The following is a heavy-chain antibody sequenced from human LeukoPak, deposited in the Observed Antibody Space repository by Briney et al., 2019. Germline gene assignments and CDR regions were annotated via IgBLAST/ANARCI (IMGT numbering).Heavy chain of an antibody. V-gene: IGHV3-7*01. J-gene: IGHJ4*02. Sequence: GGSLRLSCAASGFTFSIYWMSWVRQAPGKGLEWVANIKQDGSEKYYVDSVKGRFTISRDNAKNSLYLQMNRLRAEDTAVYYCARYCSGGSCFDYWGQGTLATVSS. CDR3: ARYCSGGSCFDY. CDR2: IKQDGSEK. D-gene: IGHD2-15*01. CDR1: GFTFSIYW.